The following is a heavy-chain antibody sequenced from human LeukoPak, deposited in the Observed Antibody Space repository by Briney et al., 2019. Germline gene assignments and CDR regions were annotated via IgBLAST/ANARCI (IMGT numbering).Heavy chain of an antibody. J-gene: IGHJ6*03. V-gene: IGHV3-11*01. CDR3: ASPRGSYYYYMDV. Sequence: GGSLRLSCAASGFTFSDYYMRWIRQAPGKGLEWVSYISSSGSTIYYADSVKGRFTISRDNAKNSLYLQMNSLRAEDTAVYYCASPRGSYYYYMDVWGKGTTVTVSS. CDR1: GFTFSDYY. CDR2: ISSSGSTI. D-gene: IGHD1-26*01.